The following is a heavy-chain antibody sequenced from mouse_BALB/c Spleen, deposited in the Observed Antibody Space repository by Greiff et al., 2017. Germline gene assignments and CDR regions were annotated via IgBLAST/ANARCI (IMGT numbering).Heavy chain of an antibody. CDR3: APYYGSSPDY. V-gene: IGHV14-3*02. Sequence: VHVKQSGAELVKPGASVKLSCTASGFNIKDTYMHWVKQRPEQGLEWIGRIDPANGNTKYDPKFQGKATITADTSSNTAYLQLSSLTSEDTAVYYCAPYYGSSPDYWGQGTTLTVSS. CDR2: IDPANGNT. D-gene: IGHD1-1*01. J-gene: IGHJ2*01. CDR1: GFNIKDTY.